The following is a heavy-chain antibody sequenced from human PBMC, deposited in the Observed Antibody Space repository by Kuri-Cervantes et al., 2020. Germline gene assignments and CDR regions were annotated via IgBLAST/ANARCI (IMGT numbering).Heavy chain of an antibody. J-gene: IGHJ4*02. D-gene: IGHD3-22*01. CDR3: AKDPGDSNYYFDY. V-gene: IGHV3-23*01. CDR2: ISGSGGRT. CDR1: GFTFSSYV. Sequence: GGPLRLSCAVSGFTFSSYVMSWVRQAPGKGLEWVSGISGSGGRTYYADSVKGRFTISRDNSKNTLYLQMNSLRVEDTAVYYCAKDPGDSNYYFDYWGQGTLVTVSS.